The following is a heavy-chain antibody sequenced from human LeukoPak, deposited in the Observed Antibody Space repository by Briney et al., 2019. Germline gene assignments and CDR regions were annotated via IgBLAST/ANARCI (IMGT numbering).Heavy chain of an antibody. CDR1: GDSVPSNSAA. D-gene: IGHD3-16*01. CDR3: ARDRLWVMDY. J-gene: IGHJ4*02. CDR2: AYYRSKWYN. V-gene: IGHV6-1*01. Sequence: SQTLSLTCAISGDSVPSNSAAWNWIRQSPSRGLEWLGRAYYRSKWYNDYEVSVKSRITITPDTSKNQFSLQLNSVTPEDTAVYFCARDRLWVMDYWGQGTLVTVSS.